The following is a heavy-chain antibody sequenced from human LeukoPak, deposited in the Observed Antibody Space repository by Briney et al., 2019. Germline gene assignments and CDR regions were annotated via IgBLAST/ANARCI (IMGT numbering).Heavy chain of an antibody. Sequence: PGGPLRLSCPASGFSLSNYGMHWVRQAPGKGLEWVAALLYDGNTKHYADSVKGRFTISRDISKNTFYLQMNSLTAEDTAVYYCARDHRPEIQYYYMDVWGKGTTVAVSS. CDR3: ARDHRPEIQYYYMDV. CDR2: LLYDGNTK. D-gene: IGHD1-14*01. CDR1: GFSLSNYG. J-gene: IGHJ6*03. V-gene: IGHV3-33*01.